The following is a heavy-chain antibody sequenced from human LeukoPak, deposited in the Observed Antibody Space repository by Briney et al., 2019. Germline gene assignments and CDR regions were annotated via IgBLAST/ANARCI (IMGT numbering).Heavy chain of an antibody. J-gene: IGHJ4*02. CDR3: AREEAGTVDY. V-gene: IGHV4-38-2*02. CDR2: IYHSGST. CDR1: GYSISSGYH. D-gene: IGHD6-19*01. Sequence: SETLSLTCAVSGYSISSGYHWGWIRQPPGKGLEWIGTIYHSGSTYYNPSLKRRLTISVDTSKNQFSLKLTSVTAADTAVCYCAREEAGTVDYWGQGTLVTVSS.